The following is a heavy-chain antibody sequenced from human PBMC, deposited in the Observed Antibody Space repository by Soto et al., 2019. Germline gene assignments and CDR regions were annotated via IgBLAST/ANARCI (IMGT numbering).Heavy chain of an antibody. J-gene: IGHJ4*02. V-gene: IGHV3-23*01. Sequence: GVSLRLSCAASGFTFSSYAMSWVRQAPGKGLEWVSAISGSGGSTYYADSVKGRFTISRDNSKNTLYLQMNSLRAEDTAVYYCAKDRLTGYRSGSFDYWGQGTLVTVSS. CDR2: ISGSGGST. CDR1: GFTFSSYA. D-gene: IGHD6-19*01. CDR3: AKDRLTGYRSGSFDY.